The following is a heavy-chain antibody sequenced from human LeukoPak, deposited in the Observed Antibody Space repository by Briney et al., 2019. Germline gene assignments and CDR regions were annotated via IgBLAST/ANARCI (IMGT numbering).Heavy chain of an antibody. CDR3: ARLPIWFGENRDDY. CDR2: ISSSSSYI. Sequence: GRSLRLSCAASGFTFSSYSMNWVRQAPGKGLEWVSSISSSSSYIYYADSVKGRFTISRDNAKNSLYLQMNSLRAEDTAVYYCARLPIWFGENRDDYWGQGTLVTVSS. CDR1: GFTFSSYS. D-gene: IGHD3-10*01. V-gene: IGHV3-21*01. J-gene: IGHJ4*02.